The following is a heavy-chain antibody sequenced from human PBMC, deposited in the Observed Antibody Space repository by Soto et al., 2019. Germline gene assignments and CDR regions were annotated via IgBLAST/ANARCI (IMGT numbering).Heavy chain of an antibody. Sequence: PGESLKLSCKGSGYSFTSYWIGWVRQMPGKGLEWMGIIYPGDSDTRYSPSFQGQVTISADKSISTAYLQWSSLKASDTAIYYCARGTYCGGDCYWIAFDIWGQGTMVTVSS. J-gene: IGHJ3*02. V-gene: IGHV5-51*01. CDR1: GYSFTSYW. CDR2: IYPGDSDT. D-gene: IGHD2-21*02. CDR3: ARGTYCGGDCYWIAFDI.